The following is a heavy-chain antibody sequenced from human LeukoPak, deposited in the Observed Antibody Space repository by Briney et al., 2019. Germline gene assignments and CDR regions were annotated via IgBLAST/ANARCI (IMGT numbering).Heavy chain of an antibody. D-gene: IGHD1-1*01. CDR3: ARSPGYYFDY. J-gene: IGHJ4*02. CDR1: GGSISSYY. Sequence: SETLSLTCTVPGGSISSYYWGWIRQPPGKGLEWIAYMYYSGITNYNPPLKSRVTISIDTSKNQFSLKLSSVTAADTAVYYCARSPGYYFDYWGQGTLVTVSS. V-gene: IGHV4-59*01. CDR2: MYYSGIT.